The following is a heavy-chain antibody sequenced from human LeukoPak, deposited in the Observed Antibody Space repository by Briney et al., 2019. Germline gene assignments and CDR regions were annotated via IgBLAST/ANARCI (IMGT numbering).Heavy chain of an antibody. V-gene: IGHV4-59*01. D-gene: IGHD3-22*01. CDR1: GGSISSYY. J-gene: IGHJ5*02. CDR3: ARAYYYDSSGYSPFDP. CDR2: IYYSGST. Sequence: NASETLSLTCTVSGGSISSYYWSWIRQPPGKGLEWIGYIYYSGSTNYNPSLKSRVTISVDTSKNQFSLKLSSVTAADTAVYYCARAYYYDSSGYSPFDPWGQGTLVTVSS.